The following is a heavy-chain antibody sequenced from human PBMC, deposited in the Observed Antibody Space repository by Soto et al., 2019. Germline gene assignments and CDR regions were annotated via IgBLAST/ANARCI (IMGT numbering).Heavy chain of an antibody. V-gene: IGHV2-5*02. D-gene: IGHD1-26*01. CDR3: AHAYGGRSLY. CDR2: IYWDDSK. J-gene: IGHJ4*02. CDR1: GFSLTTDRVG. Sequence: QITLKESGPTLVQPTQTLTLTGTFSGFSLTTDRVGVGWIRQPPGEALEWLAVIYWDDSKTYRPSLESRLTITKDTSKNQVALTMTNMDSLDTATYYCAHAYGGRSLYWGQGTLVTVSS.